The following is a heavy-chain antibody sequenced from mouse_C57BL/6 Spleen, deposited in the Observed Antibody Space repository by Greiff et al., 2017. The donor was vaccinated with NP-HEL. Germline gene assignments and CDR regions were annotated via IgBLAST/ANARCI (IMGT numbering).Heavy chain of an antibody. CDR1: GYTFTSYW. J-gene: IGHJ4*01. V-gene: IGHV1-72*01. CDR2: IDPNSGGT. Sequence: QVQLQQSGAELVKPGASVKLSCKASGYTFTSYWMHWVKQRPGRGLEWIGRIDPNSGGTKYNEKFKSKATLTVDKPSSTAYMQLSSLTSEDSAVYYCARERDIYYDYDGYAMDYWGQGTSVTVSS. CDR3: ARERDIYYDYDGYAMDY. D-gene: IGHD2-4*01.